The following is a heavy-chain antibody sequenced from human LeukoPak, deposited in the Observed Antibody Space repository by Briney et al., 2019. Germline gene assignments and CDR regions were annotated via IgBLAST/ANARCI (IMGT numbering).Heavy chain of an antibody. CDR2: INQSGST. D-gene: IGHD3-22*01. CDR3: ATGPDYYNSSSYYPYY. V-gene: IGHV4-34*01. J-gene: IGHJ4*02. CDR1: GGSFSGYY. Sequence: SETLSLTCAVYGGSFSGYYWSWIRQPPGKGLEWIGEINQSGSTNYNPSLTSRVTISVDTSKKQFSLKVNSVTAADTAVYYCATGPDYYNSSSYYPYYWGQGTLVTVSS.